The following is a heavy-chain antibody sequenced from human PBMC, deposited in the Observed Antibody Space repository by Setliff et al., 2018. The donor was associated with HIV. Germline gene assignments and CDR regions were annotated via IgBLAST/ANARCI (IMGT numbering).Heavy chain of an antibody. CDR1: GFTFGDYA. Sequence: GGSLRLSCTASGFTFGDYATSWFRQAPGKGLAWVGFIRNKAFGETTDYAASVKGRFTFSRDDSKGIAYLQMNSLKTEDTAVYYCARSDWGSKDDYWGQGTLVTVSS. J-gene: IGHJ4*02. CDR3: ARSDWGSKDDY. D-gene: IGHD7-27*01. CDR2: IRNKAFGETT. V-gene: IGHV3-49*03.